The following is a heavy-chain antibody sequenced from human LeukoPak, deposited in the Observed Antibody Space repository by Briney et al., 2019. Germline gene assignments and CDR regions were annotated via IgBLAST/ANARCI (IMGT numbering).Heavy chain of an antibody. CDR1: GGTFSGYA. D-gene: IGHD5-12*01. CDR2: IIPIFGTA. V-gene: IGHV1-69*01. J-gene: IGHJ4*02. Sequence: PVKVSCKASGGTFSGYAISWVRQAPGQGLEWMGGIIPIFGTANYAQKFQGRVTITADESTSTAYMELSSLRSEDTAVYYCARDQGVYSEYSGYDFFDYWGQGTLVTGSS. CDR3: ARDQGVYSEYSGYDFFDY.